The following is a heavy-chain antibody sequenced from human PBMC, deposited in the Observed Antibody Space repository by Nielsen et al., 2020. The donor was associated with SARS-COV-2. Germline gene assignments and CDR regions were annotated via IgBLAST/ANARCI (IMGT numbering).Heavy chain of an antibody. J-gene: IGHJ3*02. V-gene: IGHV2-70*01. D-gene: IGHD6-19*01. Sequence: SGPTLVKPPPTLTLTCTFSGFSLSTSGMCVSWIRQPPGKALEWLALIDWDDDKYYSTSLKTRLTISKDTSKNQVVLTMTNMDPVDTATYYCARIDKWLDPVHGTINDAFDIWGQGTMVTVSS. CDR2: IDWDDDK. CDR3: ARIDKWLDPVHGTINDAFDI. CDR1: GFSLSTSGMC.